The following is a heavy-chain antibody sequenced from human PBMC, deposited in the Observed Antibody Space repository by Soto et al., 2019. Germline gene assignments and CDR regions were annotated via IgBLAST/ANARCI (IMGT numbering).Heavy chain of an antibody. CDR2: ISGSGGST. CDR3: AKDLITMVRGVMSYYYGMDV. Sequence: GGSLRLSCAASGFTFSSYAMSWVRQAPGKGLEWVSAISGSGGSTYYADSVKGRFTISRDNSKNTLYLQMNSLRAEDTAVYYCAKDLITMVRGVMSYYYGMDVWGQGTTVTVSS. V-gene: IGHV3-23*01. CDR1: GFTFSSYA. D-gene: IGHD3-10*01. J-gene: IGHJ6*02.